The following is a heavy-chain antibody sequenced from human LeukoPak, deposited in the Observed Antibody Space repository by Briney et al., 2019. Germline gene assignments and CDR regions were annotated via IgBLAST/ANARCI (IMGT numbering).Heavy chain of an antibody. J-gene: IGHJ4*02. D-gene: IGHD3/OR15-3a*01. CDR2: ISDSGGTT. CDR1: GLTLSNYG. V-gene: IGHV3-23*01. CDR3: AKRGVVIRVILVGFHKEAYYFES. Sequence: GGSLRLSCAVSGLTLSNYGMRWVRQAPGKGLEWVAGISDSGGTTKYADSVKGRFTISRDNRKNTLILQMNSLRAEDTAVYFCAKRGVVIRVILVGFHKEAYYFESWGQGALVTVSS.